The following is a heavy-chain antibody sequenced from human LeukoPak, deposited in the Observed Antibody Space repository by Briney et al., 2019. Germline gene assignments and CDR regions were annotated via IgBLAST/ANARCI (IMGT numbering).Heavy chain of an antibody. Sequence: SETLSLTCTVSGGSVSSGSYYWSWIRQPPGKGLEWIGYIYYSGSTKYNPSLKSRVTISADTSKNQFSLKLTSVTAADTAVYCCAREAGSSGSFDYWGQGTLVTVSS. CDR1: GGSVSSGSYY. CDR2: IYYSGST. D-gene: IGHD6-19*01. V-gene: IGHV4-61*01. CDR3: AREAGSSGSFDY. J-gene: IGHJ4*02.